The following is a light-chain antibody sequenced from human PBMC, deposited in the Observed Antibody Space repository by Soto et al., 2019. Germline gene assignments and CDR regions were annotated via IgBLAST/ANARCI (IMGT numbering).Light chain of an antibody. CDR1: SSDVGGYNY. J-gene: IGLJ3*02. Sequence: QSALTQPPSASGSPGQSVTISCTGTSSDVGGYNYVSWYQQHPGKAPKLMIYEVSKRPSGVPDRFSGSKSGNTASLTVSGLQAEDEADYYCSSFVGTNNLWVFGGGTKLTVL. CDR3: SSFVGTNNLWV. CDR2: EVS. V-gene: IGLV2-8*01.